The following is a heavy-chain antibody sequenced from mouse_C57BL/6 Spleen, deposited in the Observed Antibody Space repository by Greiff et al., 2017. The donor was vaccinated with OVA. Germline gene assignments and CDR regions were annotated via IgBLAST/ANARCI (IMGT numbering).Heavy chain of an antibody. CDR2: IYPGDGDT. V-gene: IGHV1-82*01. D-gene: IGHD1-1*01. CDR3: ARQRTTVAYFDY. J-gene: IGHJ2*01. Sequence: VQLQQSGPELVKPGASVKISCKASGYAFSSSWMNWVKQRPGKGLEWIGRIYPGDGDTNYNGKFKGKATLTADKSSSTAYMQLSSLTSEDSAVYFCARQRTTVAYFDYWGQGTTLTVSS. CDR1: GYAFSSSW.